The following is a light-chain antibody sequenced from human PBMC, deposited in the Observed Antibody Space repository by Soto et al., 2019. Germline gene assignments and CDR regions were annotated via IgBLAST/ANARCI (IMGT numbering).Light chain of an antibody. CDR2: GVT. Sequence: QSALTQPASVSGSPGQSITISCTGTSSDIGAYNYVSWYQQYPGKAPKLMIYGVTNRPSGVSNRFSGSKTGNTASLTISGLQAEDEADYYCFSHSSGDSHVFGAGTKLTVL. V-gene: IGLV2-14*01. CDR1: SSDIGAYNY. CDR3: FSHSSGDSHV. J-gene: IGLJ1*01.